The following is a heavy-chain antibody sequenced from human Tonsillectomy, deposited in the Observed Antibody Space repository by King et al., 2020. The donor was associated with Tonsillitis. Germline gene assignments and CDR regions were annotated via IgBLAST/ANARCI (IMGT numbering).Heavy chain of an antibody. V-gene: IGHV3-9*01. D-gene: IGHD3-22*01. CDR1: GFSFDDYA. Sequence: VQLVESGGGLEQPGRSLRLSCAASGFSFDDYAMHWVRQAPGKGLEWVSGISWNSGNIAYADSVKGRFTISRDNAKNSLYLQMNSLRAEDTALYYCAKDIGSSGSYSFDYWGQGTLVTVSS. CDR2: ISWNSGNI. J-gene: IGHJ4*02. CDR3: AKDIGSSGSYSFDY.